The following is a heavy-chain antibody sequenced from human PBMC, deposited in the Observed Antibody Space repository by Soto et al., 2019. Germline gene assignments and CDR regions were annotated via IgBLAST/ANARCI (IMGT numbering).Heavy chain of an antibody. J-gene: IGHJ4*02. Sequence: SETLSLTCAVSGYSISSSNWWGWIRQPPGKGLEWIGYIYYSGTTYYNPSLKSRVTMSVDTSKNQFSLKLTSVTAVDTAVYYYARSETQGPIDYWGQGNLVTVSS. V-gene: IGHV4-28*01. CDR3: ARSETQGPIDY. CDR1: GYSISSSNW. CDR2: IYYSGTT.